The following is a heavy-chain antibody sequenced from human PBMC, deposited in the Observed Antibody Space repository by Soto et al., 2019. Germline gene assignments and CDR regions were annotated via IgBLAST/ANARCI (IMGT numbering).Heavy chain of an antibody. Sequence: PGGSLRLSCAASGFTFSSYGMHWVRQAPGKGLEWVAVISYDGSNKYYADSVKGRFTISRDNSKNTLYLQMNSLRAEDTAVYYCAKDAAYVDGPWYYYYGMDVSGQGTTVTVSS. D-gene: IGHD3-16*01. J-gene: IGHJ6*02. CDR1: GFTFSSYG. V-gene: IGHV3-30*18. CDR3: AKDAAYVDGPWYYYYGMDV. CDR2: ISYDGSNK.